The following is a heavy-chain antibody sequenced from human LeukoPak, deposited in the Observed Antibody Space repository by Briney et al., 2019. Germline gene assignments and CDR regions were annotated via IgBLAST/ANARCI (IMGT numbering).Heavy chain of an antibody. D-gene: IGHD1-1*01. CDR3: ARDRARAGTTKVPPAI. CDR1: GYTFTSYG. CDR2: ISAYNGNT. J-gene: IGHJ3*02. Sequence: EASVKVSCKASGYTFTSYGISWVRQAPGQGLEWMGWISAYNGNTNYAQKLQGRVTMTTDTSTSTAYMELRSLRSDDTAVYYCARDRARAGTTKVPPAIWGQGTMVTVSS. V-gene: IGHV1-18*01.